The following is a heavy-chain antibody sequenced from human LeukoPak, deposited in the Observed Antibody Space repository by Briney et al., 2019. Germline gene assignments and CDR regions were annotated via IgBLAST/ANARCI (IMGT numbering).Heavy chain of an antibody. J-gene: IGHJ4*02. CDR2: ITGTTGTT. V-gene: IGHV3-23*01. D-gene: IGHD5-24*01. CDR3: AKDLRATWHPRGGFGH. Sequence: GGSLRPSCAGSGFTFSSYTMSWVRQPPGKGLEWVSSITGTTGTTYYADSVKGRFTISRDNSRSMLYLQMNSLRVEDTAVYLCAKDLRATWHPRGGFGHWGQGTLVTVSS. CDR1: GFTFSSYT.